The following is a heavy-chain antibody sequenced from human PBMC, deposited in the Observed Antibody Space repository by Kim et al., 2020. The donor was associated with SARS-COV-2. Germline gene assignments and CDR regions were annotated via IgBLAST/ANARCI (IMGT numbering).Heavy chain of an antibody. J-gene: IGHJ4*02. Sequence: ASVKVSCKASGYTFTSYYMHWVRQAPGQGLEWMGIINPSGGSTSYAQKFQGRVTMTRDTSTSTVYMGLSSLRSEDTAVYYCARGLFTMIVVVQLDYWGQGTLVTVSS. D-gene: IGHD3-22*01. V-gene: IGHV1-46*01. CDR1: GYTFTSYY. CDR2: INPSGGST. CDR3: ARGLFTMIVVVQLDY.